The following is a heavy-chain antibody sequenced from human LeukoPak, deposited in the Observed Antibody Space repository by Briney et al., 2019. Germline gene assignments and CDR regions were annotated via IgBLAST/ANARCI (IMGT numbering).Heavy chain of an antibody. Sequence: PGGSLRLSRAASGFTFSNAWMSWVRQAPGRGLEWVGRIKRKGDDGTIDYAVPVKGRLSISRDDSKNTLYLQMNSLKSEDTAVYYCTAGTGRSDFDYWGQGTLVTVSS. CDR2: IKRKGDDGTI. V-gene: IGHV3-15*01. J-gene: IGHJ4*02. D-gene: IGHD3/OR15-3a*01. CDR3: TAGTGRSDFDY. CDR1: GFTFSNAW.